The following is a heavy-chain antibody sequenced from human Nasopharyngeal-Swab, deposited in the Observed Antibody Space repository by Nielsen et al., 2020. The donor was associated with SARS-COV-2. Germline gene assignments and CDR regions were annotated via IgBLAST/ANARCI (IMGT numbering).Heavy chain of an antibody. CDR2: INTEYGNT. Sequence: ASVKVSCKAYGYTFSYYTIHWVRQAPGQSLEWMGWINTEYGNTRYSQKFQGRVTISRDTSARTADMELSSLTSEDTAVYYCAIEKAAAGTGYWYFDLWGRGTLVTVSS. CDR1: GYTFSYYT. V-gene: IGHV1-3*04. J-gene: IGHJ2*01. D-gene: IGHD6-13*01. CDR3: AIEKAAAGTGYWYFDL.